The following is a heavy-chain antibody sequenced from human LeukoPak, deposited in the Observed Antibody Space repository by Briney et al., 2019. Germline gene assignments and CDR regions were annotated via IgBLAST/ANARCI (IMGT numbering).Heavy chain of an antibody. Sequence: ASVKVSCKASGYTFTGHYMHWVRQAPGQGLEWMGWINPNSGATTYPQKFEGRVTMTRDTSISTAYMELSTLSPDDTAVYYCARVGGTIWSGSLDYWGQGTLLTVTS. V-gene: IGHV1-2*02. CDR1: GYTFTGHY. D-gene: IGHD3-3*01. J-gene: IGHJ4*02. CDR3: ARVGGTIWSGSLDY. CDR2: INPNSGAT.